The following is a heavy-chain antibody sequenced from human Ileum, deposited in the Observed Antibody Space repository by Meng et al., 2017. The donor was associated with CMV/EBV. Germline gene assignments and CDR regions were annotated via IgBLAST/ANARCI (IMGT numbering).Heavy chain of an antibody. CDR1: GFTFSDYY. D-gene: IGHD6-19*01. CDR3: AREGVAGYYFDS. J-gene: IGHJ4*02. V-gene: IGHV3-11*06. Sequence: LVEPGAGLVKSGGSLSLSCAASGFTFSDYYMTWIRQAPGKGLEWVSYISSSSGYTNYADSVKGRFTISRDNAKNSLYLQMNSLRAEDTAFYYCAREGVAGYYFDSWGQGTLVTVSS. CDR2: ISSSSGYT.